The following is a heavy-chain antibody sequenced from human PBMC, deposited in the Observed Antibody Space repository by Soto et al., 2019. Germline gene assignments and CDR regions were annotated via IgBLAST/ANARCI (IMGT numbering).Heavy chain of an antibody. CDR1: GNTFTNFG. V-gene: IGHV1-18*01. J-gene: IGHJ5*02. CDR3: ARVIPGAEAWFDP. Sequence: QGQLVQSGAEVKKPGASVTVSCTASGNTFTNFGVTWVRQAPGQGLGWMGWISAYTDDPNYAQKFQGRVTMTIDTSTSTAYLDLRSLTSDDTAVYYCARVIPGAEAWFDPWGQGTLVTVSS. CDR2: ISAYTDDP. D-gene: IGHD2-2*01.